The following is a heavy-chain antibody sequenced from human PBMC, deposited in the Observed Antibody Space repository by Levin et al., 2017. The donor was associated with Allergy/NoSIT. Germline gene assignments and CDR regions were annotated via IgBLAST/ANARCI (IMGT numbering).Heavy chain of an antibody. D-gene: IGHD1-26*01. CDR2: IYYSGST. J-gene: IGHJ4*02. Sequence: SETLSLTCTVSGGSISSGDYYWSWIRQPPGTGLEWIGYIYYSGSTYYNPSLKSRVTISVDTSKNQFSLKLSSVTAADTAVYYCATNTGYEWELRLGYWGQGTLVTVSS. V-gene: IGHV4-30-4*01. CDR3: ATNTGYEWELRLGY. CDR1: GGSISSGDYY.